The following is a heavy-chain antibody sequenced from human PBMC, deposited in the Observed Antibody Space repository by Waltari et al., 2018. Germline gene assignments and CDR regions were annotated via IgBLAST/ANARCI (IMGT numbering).Heavy chain of an antibody. CDR1: GGSINSGDYH. V-gene: IGHV4-30-4*01. Sequence: QVQLQESGPGLVKPSQTLSLTCIVSGGSINSGDYHWSWIRQPPGKGLEWIGYISYTGTTYYNPSLKSRLTISVDTSENHFSLRLSSVTAADTAVYYCARGDIYGELDCWGQGTLVTVSS. CDR3: ARGDIYGELDC. J-gene: IGHJ4*02. D-gene: IGHD4-17*01. CDR2: ISYTGTT.